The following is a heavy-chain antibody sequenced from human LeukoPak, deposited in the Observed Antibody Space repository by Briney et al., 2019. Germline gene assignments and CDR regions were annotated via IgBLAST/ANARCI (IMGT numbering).Heavy chain of an antibody. J-gene: IGHJ6*03. CDR3: AREDSGSYYNYYYFYMDV. Sequence: SETLSLTCTVSGGSISSYYWSWIRQPPGKGLEWIGYIYYSGSTNYNPSLKSRVTISVDTSKNQFSLRLSSVTAADTAVYYCAREDSGSYYNYYYFYMDVWGKGTTVTISS. V-gene: IGHV4-59*12. CDR2: IYYSGST. CDR1: GGSISSYY. D-gene: IGHD3-10*01.